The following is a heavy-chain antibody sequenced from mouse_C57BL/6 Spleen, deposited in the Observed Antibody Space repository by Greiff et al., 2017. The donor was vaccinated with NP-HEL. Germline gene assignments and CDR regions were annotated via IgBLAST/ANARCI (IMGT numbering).Heavy chain of an antibody. Sequence: EVQVVESGPGLVKPSQSLSLTCSVTGYSITSGYYWNLLRQFPGNQLEWMGYISYDGSNNYHPFLKQRISITRDTAKNQFYLKLKAVTSEDTATYYCARVDWDVDYYAMDDWGQGTSVTVSS. CDR3: ARVDWDVDYYAMDD. D-gene: IGHD4-1*01. V-gene: IGHV3-6*01. CDR2: ISYDGSN. CDR1: GYSITSGYY. J-gene: IGHJ4*01.